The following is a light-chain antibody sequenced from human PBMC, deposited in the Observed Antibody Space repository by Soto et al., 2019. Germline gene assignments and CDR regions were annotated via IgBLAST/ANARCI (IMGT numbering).Light chain of an antibody. CDR3: QQHNNWPLT. V-gene: IGKV3-15*01. Sequence: EVVMTQSPATLSVSPGERATLSCRASESVSRNLAWYQQKPGQAPRLLIYGASTRATGIPGRFSGSGSGTEFTLTISSLQSEDFAVYYCQQHNNWPLTFGGGTKVDIK. CDR2: GAS. CDR1: ESVSRN. J-gene: IGKJ4*01.